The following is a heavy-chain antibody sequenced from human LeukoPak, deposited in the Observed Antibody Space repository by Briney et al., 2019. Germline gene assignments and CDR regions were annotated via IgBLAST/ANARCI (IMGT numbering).Heavy chain of an antibody. CDR1: GFTFSYXX. CDR3: VKALGSGSYHPIDH. CDR2: VTSNGGST. D-gene: IGHD1-26*01. Sequence: PGGSPRLSCXASGFTFSYXXXXXXXQAPXXXLXXXXAVTSNGGSTYYADSVMGRFIISRDXSKNTLYLQMSSLRADDTAVYYCVKALGSGSYHPIDHWGQGTLVTVSS. V-gene: IGHV3-64D*09. J-gene: IGHJ4*02.